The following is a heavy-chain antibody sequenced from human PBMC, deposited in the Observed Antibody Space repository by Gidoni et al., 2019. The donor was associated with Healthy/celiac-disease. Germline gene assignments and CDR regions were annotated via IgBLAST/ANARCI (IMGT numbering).Heavy chain of an antibody. CDR1: GFTFSSYG. V-gene: IGHV3-30*18. CDR2: ISYDGSNK. Sequence: QVQLVESGGGVVQPGRSLRLSCAASGFTFSSYGMHWVRQAPGNGLEWVAVISYDGSNKYYADSVKCRFTISRDNSKNTLYLQMNSRRAEDTAVYYCAKEWARGGYSYEAWGQGTLVTVSS. CDR3: AKEWARGGYSYEA. D-gene: IGHD5-18*01. J-gene: IGHJ4*02.